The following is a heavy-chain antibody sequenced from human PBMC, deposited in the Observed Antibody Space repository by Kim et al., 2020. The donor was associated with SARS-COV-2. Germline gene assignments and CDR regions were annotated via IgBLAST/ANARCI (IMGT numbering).Heavy chain of an antibody. Sequence: SETLSLTCTVSGGSISSYYWSWIRQPPGKGLEWIGYIYYSGSTNYNPSLKSRVTISVDTSKNQFSLKLSSVTAADTAVYYCAAMVGGVNYNWFDPWGQGTLVTVSS. CDR3: AAMVGGVNYNWFDP. V-gene: IGHV4-59*13. CDR2: IYYSGST. D-gene: IGHD3-10*01. CDR1: GGSISSYY. J-gene: IGHJ5*02.